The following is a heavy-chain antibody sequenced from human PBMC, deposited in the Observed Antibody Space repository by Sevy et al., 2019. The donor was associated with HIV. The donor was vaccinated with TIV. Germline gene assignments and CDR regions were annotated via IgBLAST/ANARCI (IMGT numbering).Heavy chain of an antibody. Sequence: GGSLRLSCAASGFTFSSYSMNWVRQAPGKGLEWVSSISSSSSYIYYADSVKGRFTISRDNAKNSLYLQMNSLRAEDTAVYYCARDPRTEAAGTRYFDYWGQGTLVTVSS. CDR2: ISSSSSYI. D-gene: IGHD6-13*01. J-gene: IGHJ4*02. V-gene: IGHV3-21*01. CDR1: GFTFSSYS. CDR3: ARDPRTEAAGTRYFDY.